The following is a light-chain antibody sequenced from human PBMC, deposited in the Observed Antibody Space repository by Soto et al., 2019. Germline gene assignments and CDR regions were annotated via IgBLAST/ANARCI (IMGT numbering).Light chain of an antibody. Sequence: QSALTQPRSVSGSPGQSVTISCTGTSSDVGGYNYVSWYQQHPGKAPKLMIYDVNKLPSGVPDRFSGSKSGNTASLTISGLQAEDEADYYCCSYAGSYSFYVFGTGTKVTVL. CDR1: SSDVGGYNY. CDR3: CSYAGSYSFYV. V-gene: IGLV2-11*01. J-gene: IGLJ1*01. CDR2: DVN.